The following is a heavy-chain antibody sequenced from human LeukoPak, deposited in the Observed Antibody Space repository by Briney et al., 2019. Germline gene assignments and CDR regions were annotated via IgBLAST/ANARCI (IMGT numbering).Heavy chain of an antibody. CDR3: ARSGGTWSYNY. V-gene: IGHV4-39*07. Sequence: SETLSPTCTVPGGSMSSSSYYWGWIRQPPGKGLEWIGTIYYSGSTYYNPSLKSRVIISVDTSKNQFSLKLTSVTAADTAVYYCARSGGTWSYNYWGQGTLVTVSS. CDR2: IYYSGST. CDR1: GGSMSSSSYY. J-gene: IGHJ4*02. D-gene: IGHD1-26*01.